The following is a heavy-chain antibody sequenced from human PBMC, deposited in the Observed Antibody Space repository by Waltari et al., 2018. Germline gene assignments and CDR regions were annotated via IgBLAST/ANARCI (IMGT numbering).Heavy chain of an antibody. CDR1: GFTFSSYE. V-gene: IGHV3-48*03. J-gene: IGHJ4*02. Sequence: EVQLVESGGGLVQPGGSMRLSWAASGFTFSSYEMNWVRQAPGKGLEWVSYISSGGTNMFYAESVKGRFTISRDNAKNSLYLHMNSLRVEDTAVYYCARERSVTGKGNLDYWGQGTLVTVSS. CDR2: ISSGGTNM. D-gene: IGHD3-10*01. CDR3: ARERSVTGKGNLDY.